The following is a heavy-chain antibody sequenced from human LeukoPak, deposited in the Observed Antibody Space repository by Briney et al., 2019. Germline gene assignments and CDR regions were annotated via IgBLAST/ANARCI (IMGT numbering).Heavy chain of an antibody. V-gene: IGHV4-4*02. J-gene: IGHJ4*02. D-gene: IGHD3-22*01. CDR2: IYHGGST. CDR3: ARSMYYYDSSGPLGPPFDY. Sequence: PSETLSLTCAVSGASISSSHWWSWVRQPPRKGLEWIGEIYHGGSTNYNPSLKRRVTISVDTSKNQFALKLISVTAADTAVDYCARSMYYYDSSGPLGPPFDYWGQGTLVTVSS. CDR1: GASISSSHW.